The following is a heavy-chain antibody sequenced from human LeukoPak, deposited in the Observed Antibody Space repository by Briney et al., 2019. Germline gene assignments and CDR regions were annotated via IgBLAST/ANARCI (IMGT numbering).Heavy chain of an antibody. V-gene: IGHV3-74*01. CDR3: ARLDILTGNYYYFNF. J-gene: IGHJ4*02. D-gene: IGHD3-9*01. CDR1: GFTFSSYW. Sequence: PGGSLRLSFAASGFTFSSYWMHWVRQAPGMGLVWVSRISGDGSTTSYADSVKGRFTISRDNAKNTLYLQMNSLRAEDTAVYYCARLDILTGNYYYFNFWGQGTLVTVSS. CDR2: ISGDGSTT.